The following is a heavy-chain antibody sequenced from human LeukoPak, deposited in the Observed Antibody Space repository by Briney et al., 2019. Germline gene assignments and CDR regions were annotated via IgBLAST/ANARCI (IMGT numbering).Heavy chain of an antibody. Sequence: GGSLRLSCAASGFTFSSYGMHWVRQAPGKGLEWVAFIRYDGSNKYYADSVKGRFTISRDNSKNTLYLQMNSLRAEDTAVYYCAKVGCTNRVCYPWGQGTLVTVSS. V-gene: IGHV3-30*02. J-gene: IGHJ5*02. D-gene: IGHD2-8*01. CDR1: GFTFSSYG. CDR2: IRYDGSNK. CDR3: AKVGCTNRVCYP.